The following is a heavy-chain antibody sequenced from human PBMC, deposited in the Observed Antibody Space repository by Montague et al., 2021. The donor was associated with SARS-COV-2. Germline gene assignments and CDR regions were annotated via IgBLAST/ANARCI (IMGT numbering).Heavy chain of an antibody. Sequence: SETLSLTCTVPGGFISSSYCSWIRQPPGKGLEWIGYIFHSGKTNYNPSLKSRVTISIETSMNQFFLSLSSMTAADTAVYFCARDLLPPRTAVKTNFFGLDVWGQGTTVIVSS. CDR1: GGFISSSY. CDR3: ARDLLPPRTAVKTNFFGLDV. D-gene: IGHD2-21*02. V-gene: IGHV4-59*01. J-gene: IGHJ6*02. CDR2: IFHSGKT.